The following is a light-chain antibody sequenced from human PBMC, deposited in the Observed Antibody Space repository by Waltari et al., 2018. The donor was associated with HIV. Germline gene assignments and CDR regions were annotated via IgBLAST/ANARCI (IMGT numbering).Light chain of an antibody. Sequence: AVTQPASVSGLPGQSTTISCTGDDSDFGLYNFVSWYQQHSGNPPRLILYDVDSRASGVSDRFSGSMSGNTASLTISGLRAEDEGHYYCASINGDNTVIFGGGTEVTVL. CDR3: ASINGDNTVI. CDR1: DSDFGLYNF. CDR2: DVD. J-gene: IGLJ2*01. V-gene: IGLV2-14*03.